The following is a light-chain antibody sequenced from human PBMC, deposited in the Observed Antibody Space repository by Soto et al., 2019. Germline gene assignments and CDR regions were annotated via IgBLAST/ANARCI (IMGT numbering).Light chain of an antibody. V-gene: IGLV2-11*01. CDR3: FSYAGRETLDV. CDR1: STDVGGYNY. CDR2: DVS. Sequence: QSALTQPRSVSGSPGQSVTISCTGTSTDVGGYNYVSWYQQHPGKVPKLMLYDVSKRPSGVPDRFSGSKSGNTASLTISGLQAEDEADYYCFSYAGRETLDVFGSGTKVTVL. J-gene: IGLJ1*01.